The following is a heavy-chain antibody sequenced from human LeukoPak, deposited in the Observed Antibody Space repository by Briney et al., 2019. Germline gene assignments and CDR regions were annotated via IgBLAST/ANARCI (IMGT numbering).Heavy chain of an antibody. Sequence: GGSLRLSCVASGFSFNNYAMNWVRQAPGKGLEWVSLIIGSSGTTFYADSVKGRFTISRDKSKSTLYLQMNSLRAEDTAVYYCAREIVSSASFDYWGQGTLVTVSS. CDR1: GFSFNNYA. CDR2: IIGSSGTT. V-gene: IGHV3-23*01. D-gene: IGHD3-22*01. J-gene: IGHJ4*02. CDR3: AREIVSSASFDY.